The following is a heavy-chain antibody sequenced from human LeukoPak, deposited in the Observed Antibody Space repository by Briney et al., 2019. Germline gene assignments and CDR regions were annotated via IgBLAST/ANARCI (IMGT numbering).Heavy chain of an antibody. CDR3: ARALSDTSGYELAY. J-gene: IGHJ4*02. Sequence: GSSVKVSCKASGGTFSNYTITWVRQAPGQGLEWMGRIIPGLGIINYALKFQGRVTVTADKSTSTAYMELSSLRADDTAVYYCARALSDTSGYELAYWGQGTLVTVSS. CDR1: GGTFSNYT. CDR2: IIPGLGII. D-gene: IGHD3-22*01. V-gene: IGHV1-69*02.